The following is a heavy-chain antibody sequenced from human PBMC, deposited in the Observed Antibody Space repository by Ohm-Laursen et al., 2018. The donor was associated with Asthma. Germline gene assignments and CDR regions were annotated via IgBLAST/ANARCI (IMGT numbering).Heavy chain of an antibody. CDR2: INHSGST. CDR3: ARGKVVVVAATHNWFDP. D-gene: IGHD2-15*01. Sequence: SDTLSLTCAVYGGSFSGYYWSWIRQPPGKGLEWIGEINHSGSTNYNPSLKSRVTISVDTSKNQFSLKLSSVTAADTAVYYCARGKVVVVAATHNWFDPWGQGTLVTVSS. J-gene: IGHJ5*02. V-gene: IGHV4-34*01. CDR1: GGSFSGYY.